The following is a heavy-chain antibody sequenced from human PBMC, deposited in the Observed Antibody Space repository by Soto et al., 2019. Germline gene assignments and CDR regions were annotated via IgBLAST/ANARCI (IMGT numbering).Heavy chain of an antibody. D-gene: IGHD3-3*01. CDR3: AKDTGSGYYYYYYYGVDV. J-gene: IGHJ6*02. Sequence: QVQLVESGGGVVQPGRSLRLSCAASGFTFSSYGMHWVRQAPGKGLEWVAVISYDGSNKYYADSVKGRFTISRDNSKNTLYLQMNSLRAEDTAVYYCAKDTGSGYYYYYYYGVDVWGQGTTVTVSS. CDR2: ISYDGSNK. V-gene: IGHV3-30*18. CDR1: GFTFSSYG.